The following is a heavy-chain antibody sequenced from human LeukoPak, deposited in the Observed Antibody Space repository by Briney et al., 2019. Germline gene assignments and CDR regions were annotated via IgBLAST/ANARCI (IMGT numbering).Heavy chain of an antibody. CDR2: ISGDGENT. J-gene: IGHJ4*02. CDR1: GFNFNRHV. Sequence: GSLRLSCVASGFNFNRHVMSWVRQAPEKGLQWVSAISGDGENTYYTDSVKGRFTISRDNSKNMLFLQMNSLRGEDTAVYYCARLVAHSSPSDYWGQGTLVTVSS. CDR3: ARLVAHSSPSDY. D-gene: IGHD6-19*01. V-gene: IGHV3-23*01.